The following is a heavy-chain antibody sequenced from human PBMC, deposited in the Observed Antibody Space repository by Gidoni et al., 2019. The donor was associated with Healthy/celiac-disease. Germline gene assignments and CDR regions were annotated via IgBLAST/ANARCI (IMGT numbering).Heavy chain of an antibody. CDR2: ISSSSSYI. V-gene: IGHV3-21*01. CDR1: EFTFSSYR. Sequence: EVQLVESGGGLVKPGGSMRLSCAASEFTFSSYRRNWVRQAQGKGLVWVSSISSSSSYIYYADSVKGRFTISRDNAKNSLYLQMNSLRAEDTAVYYCAREPGYSYGYGMDVWGQGTTVTVSS. CDR3: AREPGYSYGYGMDV. D-gene: IGHD5-18*01. J-gene: IGHJ6*02.